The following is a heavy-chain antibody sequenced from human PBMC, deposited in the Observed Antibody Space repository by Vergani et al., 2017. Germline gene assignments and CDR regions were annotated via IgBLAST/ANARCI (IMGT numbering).Heavy chain of an antibody. V-gene: IGHV3-23*01. J-gene: IGHJ4*02. D-gene: IGHD3-10*01. CDR3: AKVVVRGVSIMGEVDY. CDR2: ISGSGGST. Sequence: EVQLLESGGGLVQPGGSLRLSCAASGFTFSSYAMSWVRQAPGKGLEWVSAISGSGGSTYYADSVRGRFTISRDNSKNTLYLQMNSLRADDTAVYYCAKVVVRGVSIMGEVDYWGQGTLVTVSS. CDR1: GFTFSSYA.